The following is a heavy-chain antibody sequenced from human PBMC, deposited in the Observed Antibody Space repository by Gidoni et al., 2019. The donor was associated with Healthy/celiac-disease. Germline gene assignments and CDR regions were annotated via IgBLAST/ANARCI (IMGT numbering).Heavy chain of an antibody. Sequence: QVQLVQSGAEVKKPGSSVKVSCKASGGTFSSYAISWVRQAPGHGLEWMGGIIPIFGTANYAQNFQGRVTITADESTSTAYMELSSLRSEDTAVYYCARDGGSCSGGSCYPYYYYYGMDVWGQGTTVTVSS. CDR3: ARDGGSCSGGSCYPYYYYYGMDV. CDR1: GGTFSSYA. CDR2: IIPIFGTA. V-gene: IGHV1-69*01. D-gene: IGHD2-15*01. J-gene: IGHJ6*02.